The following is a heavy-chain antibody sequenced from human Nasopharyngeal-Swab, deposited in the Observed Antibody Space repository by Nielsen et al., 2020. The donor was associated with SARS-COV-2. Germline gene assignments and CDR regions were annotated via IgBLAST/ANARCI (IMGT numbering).Heavy chain of an antibody. J-gene: IGHJ6*03. V-gene: IGHV4-34*01. CDR3: ARGLSGVVPAPILGLGPYYYFYYMDV. D-gene: IGHD2-2*01. CDR1: GGSFSANS. CDR2: INHSGST. Sequence: SETLSLTCAFSGGSFSANSWGWIRQPPGKGLEWIGEINHSGSTNYNPSLKSRVTISVDTSKSQFSLKLTSVTAADTSVYYCARGLSGVVPAPILGLGPYYYFYYMDVWGKGTTVTVSS.